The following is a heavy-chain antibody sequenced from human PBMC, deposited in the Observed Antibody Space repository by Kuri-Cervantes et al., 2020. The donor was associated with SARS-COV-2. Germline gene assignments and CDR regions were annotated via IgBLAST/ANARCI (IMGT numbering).Heavy chain of an antibody. Sequence: GESLKISCTASGFTFGDYTMTWFRQAPGQELDWVGFIRSKTYGGTTEYAASVKGRFTISRDDSKSIAYLQMNSLRAEDTAVYYCAKDISNDFWSDYLYPGAFDYWGQGTLVTVSS. CDR1: GFTFGDYT. CDR2: IRSKTYGGTT. J-gene: IGHJ4*02. D-gene: IGHD3-3*01. CDR3: AKDISNDFWSDYLYPGAFDY. V-gene: IGHV3-49*03.